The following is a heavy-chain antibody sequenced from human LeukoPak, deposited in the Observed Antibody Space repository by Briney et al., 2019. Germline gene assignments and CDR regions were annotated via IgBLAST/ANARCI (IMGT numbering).Heavy chain of an antibody. Sequence: GRSLRLSCAASGFTFSSYGMHWVRQAPGKGLKWVAVTWYDGSNKYYADSVKGRFTISRDNSKNTLYLQMNSLRAEDTAVYYCARDQGIAVAGTDRIYYYYYGMDVWGKGTTVTVSS. CDR3: ARDQGIAVAGTDRIYYYYYGMDV. D-gene: IGHD6-19*01. CDR1: GFTFSSYG. J-gene: IGHJ6*04. V-gene: IGHV3-33*01. CDR2: TWYDGSNK.